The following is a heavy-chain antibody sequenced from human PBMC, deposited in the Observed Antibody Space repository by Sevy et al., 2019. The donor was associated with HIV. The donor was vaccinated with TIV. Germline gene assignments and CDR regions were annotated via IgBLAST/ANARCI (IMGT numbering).Heavy chain of an antibody. CDR3: AKVYQVLGSHYSYSYGMDV. J-gene: IGHJ6*02. CDR1: GFTFRNYA. D-gene: IGHD2-2*01. V-gene: IGHV3-23*01. CDR2: ISDSGVIT. Sequence: GGSLRLSCAASGFTFRNYAMTWVRQAPGKGLEWVSTISDSGVITYSADFVQGRFTFSRDNSRNTGSLLMNSLRAEDTAVYYCAKVYQVLGSHYSYSYGMDVWGQGTTVTVSS.